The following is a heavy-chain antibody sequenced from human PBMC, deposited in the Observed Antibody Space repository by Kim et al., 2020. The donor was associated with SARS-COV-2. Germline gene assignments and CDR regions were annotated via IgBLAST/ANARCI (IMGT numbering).Heavy chain of an antibody. D-gene: IGHD4-17*01. CDR1: GYTFTSYY. CDR2: INPSGGST. V-gene: IGHV1-46*01. CDR3: ARWAAGVTTADDWYFDL. J-gene: IGHJ2*01. Sequence: ASVKVSCKASGYTFTSYYMHWVRQSPGQGLEWMGIINPSGGSTSYAQKFQGRVTMTRDTYTSTVYMELSSLRSEDTAVYYCARWAAGVTTADDWYFDLWGRGTLVTVSS.